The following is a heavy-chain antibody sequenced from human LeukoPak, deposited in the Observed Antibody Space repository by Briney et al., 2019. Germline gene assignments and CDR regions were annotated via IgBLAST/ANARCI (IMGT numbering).Heavy chain of an antibody. CDR1: GFTFSSYS. V-gene: IGHV3-48*01. J-gene: IGHJ4*02. Sequence: GGSLRLSCAASGFTFSSYSMNWVRQAPGKGLEWVSHITASGTAMFYADSVKGRFTISRDDSKNTLYLQMNSLRAEDTAVYYCARESSGYYFDYWGQGTLVTVSS. D-gene: IGHD6-25*01. CDR3: ARESSGYYFDY. CDR2: ITASGTAM.